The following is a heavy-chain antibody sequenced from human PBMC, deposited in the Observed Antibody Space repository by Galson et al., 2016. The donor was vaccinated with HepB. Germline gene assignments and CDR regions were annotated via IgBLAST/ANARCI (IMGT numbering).Heavy chain of an antibody. Sequence: SLRLSCAASGFTVSNNYMRWVRQAPGKGLEWVSLIYSGGSTYYADSVKGRFTISRDSSKNTLYLQMNSLRAEDTAVYYRARNRHCSGGSRCGAWGQGTLVTVSS. CDR1: GFTVSNNY. CDR3: ARNRHCSGGSRCGA. D-gene: IGHD2-15*01. CDR2: IYSGGST. J-gene: IGHJ5*02. V-gene: IGHV3-66*01.